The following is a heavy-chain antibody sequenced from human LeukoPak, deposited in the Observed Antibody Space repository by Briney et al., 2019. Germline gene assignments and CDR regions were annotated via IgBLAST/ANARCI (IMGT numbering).Heavy chain of an antibody. Sequence: PSETLSLTCTVSGGYISSYYWSWIRQPPGKGLEWIGYIYYSGSTNYNPSLKSRVTISVDTSKNQFSLKLSSVTAADTAVYYCARLSFNWFDPWGQGTLVTVSS. D-gene: IGHD3-16*02. CDR3: ARLSFNWFDP. CDR2: IYYSGST. J-gene: IGHJ5*02. V-gene: IGHV4-59*01. CDR1: GGYISSYY.